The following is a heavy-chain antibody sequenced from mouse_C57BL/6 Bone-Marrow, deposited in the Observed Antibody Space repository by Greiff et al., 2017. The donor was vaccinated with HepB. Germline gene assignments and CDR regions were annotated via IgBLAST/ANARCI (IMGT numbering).Heavy chain of an antibody. V-gene: IGHV1-69*01. J-gene: IGHJ4*01. Sequence: QVHVKQPGAELVMPGASVKLSCKASGYTFTSYWMHWVKQRPGQGLEWIGEIDPSDSYTNYNQKFKGKSTLTVDKSSSTAYMQLSSLTSEDSAVYYCARRGNNDYLYAMDYWGQGTSVTVSS. CDR3: ARRGNNDYLYAMDY. D-gene: IGHD2-4*01. CDR2: IDPSDSYT. CDR1: GYTFTSYW.